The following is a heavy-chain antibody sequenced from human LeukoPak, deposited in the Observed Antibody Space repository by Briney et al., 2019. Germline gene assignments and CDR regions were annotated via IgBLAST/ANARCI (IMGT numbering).Heavy chain of an antibody. CDR1: GGSISSYY. Sequence: SETLSLTCTVSGGSISSYYWSWIRQPPGKGLEWIGHIYYSGSTNYNPSLKSRVTVSLDTSKNQFSLNLRSVTAADTAVYFCARQGDSGRSYDYWGQGTLATVSS. J-gene: IGHJ4*02. CDR3: ARQGDSGRSYDY. CDR2: IYYSGST. V-gene: IGHV4-59*08. D-gene: IGHD3-22*01.